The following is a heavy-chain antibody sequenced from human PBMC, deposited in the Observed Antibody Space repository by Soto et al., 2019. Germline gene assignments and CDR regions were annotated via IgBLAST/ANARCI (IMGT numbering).Heavy chain of an antibody. CDR1: GGTFSSYA. J-gene: IGHJ6*02. Sequence: SVKVSCKASGGTFSSYAISWVRQAPGQGLEWMGGIIPIFGTANYAQKFQGRVTITADESTSTAYMELSSLRSEDTAVYYCARTPYSSSWYVVYYGMDVWGQGTTVTVSS. CDR3: ARTPYSSSWYVVYYGMDV. V-gene: IGHV1-69*13. D-gene: IGHD6-13*01. CDR2: IIPIFGTA.